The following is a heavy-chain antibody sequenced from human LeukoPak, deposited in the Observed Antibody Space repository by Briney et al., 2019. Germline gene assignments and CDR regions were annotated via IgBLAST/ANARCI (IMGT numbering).Heavy chain of an antibody. CDR2: ITYSGTT. Sequence: PSETLCLTCTVSGCAISNDNFYWGWMRQPPGKGLEWSGSITYSGTTYHNPSLRSRVTITVDTSKTQFSLKLNSVTAADTAVYSCARLSDYWGQGTLVTVSS. CDR1: GCAISNDNFY. V-gene: IGHV4-39*01. CDR3: ARLSDY. J-gene: IGHJ4*02.